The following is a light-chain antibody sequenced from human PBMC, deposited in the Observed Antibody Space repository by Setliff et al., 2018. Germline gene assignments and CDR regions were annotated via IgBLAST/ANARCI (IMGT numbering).Light chain of an antibody. V-gene: IGLV2-11*01. CDR1: SSDLGGYNY. J-gene: IGLJ1*01. CDR3: CSYAGSYTSLYV. CDR2: DVS. Sequence: QSALTQPRSVSGSPGQSVTISCTGTSSDLGGYNYVSWYQQHPGKAPKLMIYDVSKRPSGVPDRFSGSKSGSTASLTISGLQAEDEADYYCCSYAGSYTSLYVFGTGTKGTVL.